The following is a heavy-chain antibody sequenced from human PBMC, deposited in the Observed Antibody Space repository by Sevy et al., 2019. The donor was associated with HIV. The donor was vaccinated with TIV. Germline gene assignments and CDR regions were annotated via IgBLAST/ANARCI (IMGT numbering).Heavy chain of an antibody. J-gene: IGHJ4*02. D-gene: IGHD3-22*01. V-gene: IGHV3-15*01. CDR3: TTTLEPDYYDSSGHFDY. CDR2: IKSKTDGGTT. Sequence: GGSLRLSCAASGFTFSNAWMSWVRQAPGKGLEWVGRIKSKTDGGTTDYAAPMKGRFTISRDDSKNTLYLQMNSLKTEDTAVYYCTTTLEPDYYDSSGHFDYWGQGTLVTVSS. CDR1: GFTFSNAW.